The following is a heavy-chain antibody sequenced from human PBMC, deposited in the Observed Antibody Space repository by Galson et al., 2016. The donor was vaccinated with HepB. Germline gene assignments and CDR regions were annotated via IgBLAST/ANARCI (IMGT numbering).Heavy chain of an antibody. CDR1: GYTFTSYG. CDR3: ARDPTYCTSTSCYFYFSVSYYYVALDV. V-gene: IGHV1-18*01. CDR2: ISGYNGDT. D-gene: IGHD2-2*01. J-gene: IGHJ6*02. Sequence: SVKVSCKASGYTFTSYGISWVRQAPGQGLEWMGWISGYNGDTNYAQKFQGRVTMTTDTSTSTAYMELRSLGSDDTAVYYCARDPTYCTSTSCYFYFSVSYYYVALDVWGQGTTVTVSS.